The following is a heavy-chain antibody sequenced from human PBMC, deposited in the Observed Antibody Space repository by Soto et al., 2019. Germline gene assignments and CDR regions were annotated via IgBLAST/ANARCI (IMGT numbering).Heavy chain of an antibody. CDR3: ARPGDNSYGYDYFDY. V-gene: IGHV3-30-3*01. J-gene: IGHJ4*02. CDR1: GFTFSSYA. CDR2: ISYDGSNK. D-gene: IGHD5-18*01. Sequence: GGSLRLSCAASGFTFSSYAMHWVRQAPGKGLEWVAVISYDGSNKYYADSVKGRFTISRDNSKNTLYLQMNSLRAEDTAVYYCARPGDNSYGYDYFDYWGQGTLVTVSS.